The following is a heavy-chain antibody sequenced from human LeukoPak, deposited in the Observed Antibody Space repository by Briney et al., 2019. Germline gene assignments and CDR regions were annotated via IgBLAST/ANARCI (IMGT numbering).Heavy chain of an antibody. D-gene: IGHD2/OR15-2a*01. J-gene: IGHJ4*02. CDR2: IYYSGST. CDR1: GGSISSSSYY. V-gene: IGHV4-39*07. CDR3: ANFYKNY. Sequence: SETLSLTCTVSGGSISSSSYYWGWIRQPPGKGLEWIGSIYYSGSTYYSPSLKSRVTISLDTSRNQFSLKLSSVTAADTAVYYCANFYKNYWGQGTLVTVSS.